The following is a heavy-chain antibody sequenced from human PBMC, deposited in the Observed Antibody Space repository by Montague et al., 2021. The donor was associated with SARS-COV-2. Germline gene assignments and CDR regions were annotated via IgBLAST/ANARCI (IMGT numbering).Heavy chain of an antibody. CDR1: GFSLSTSGTC. CDR3: ARMGVVTALDY. J-gene: IGHJ4*02. Sequence: PALVKPTQTLTLTCTFSGFSLSTSGTCVSWIRQPPGKALEWLARIDWDDDKYYSTPLKARLTISKDTSKNRVVLTMTNMDPVDTATYYCARMGVVTALDYWGQGTLVTVSS. D-gene: IGHD2-21*02. V-gene: IGHV2-70*11. CDR2: IDWDDDK.